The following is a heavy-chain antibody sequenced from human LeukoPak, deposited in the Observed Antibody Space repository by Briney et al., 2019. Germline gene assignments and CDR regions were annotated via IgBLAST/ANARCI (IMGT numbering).Heavy chain of an antibody. V-gene: IGHV1-2*02. CDR1: GGTFSSYA. CDR3: ARDLVFGVVIKGEP. Sequence: ASVNVSCKASGGTFSSYAISWVRQAPGQGLEWMGWINPNSGGTNYAQKFQGRVTMTRDTSISTAYMELSRLRSDDTAVYYCARDLVFGVVIKGEPWGQGTLVTVSS. D-gene: IGHD3-3*01. J-gene: IGHJ5*02. CDR2: INPNSGGT.